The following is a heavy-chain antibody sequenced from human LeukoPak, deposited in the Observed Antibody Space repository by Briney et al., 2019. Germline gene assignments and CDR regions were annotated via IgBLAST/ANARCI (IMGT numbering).Heavy chain of an antibody. V-gene: IGHV3-74*01. J-gene: IGHJ4*02. CDR3: TRGGLTGQMAAFDY. D-gene: IGHD3-9*01. Sequence: GSLRLSCAASGFTLSDYWMHWVRQVPGEGPVWVSRINGDGRSTTYADSVKGRFTISRDNAKNTIFLQITSLRDEDTAVYYCTRGGLTGQMAAFDYWGQGALVTVSS. CDR1: GFTLSDYW. CDR2: INGDGRST.